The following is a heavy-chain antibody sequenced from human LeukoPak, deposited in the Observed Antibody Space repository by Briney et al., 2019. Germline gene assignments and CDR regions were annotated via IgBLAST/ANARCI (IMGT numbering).Heavy chain of an antibody. V-gene: IGHV3-30-3*01. Sequence: QPGRSLRLSCAASGFTFSNYAMHWVRQAPGKGLEWVAVISYDGTNKYYADSVKGRFTISRDNSKNTMYLQVNSLRAEDTAMYYCARAPMSYDSSGFGGAFDIWGQGTMVTVSS. CDR2: ISYDGTNK. CDR3: ARAPMSYDSSGFGGAFDI. J-gene: IGHJ3*02. CDR1: GFTFSNYA. D-gene: IGHD3-22*01.